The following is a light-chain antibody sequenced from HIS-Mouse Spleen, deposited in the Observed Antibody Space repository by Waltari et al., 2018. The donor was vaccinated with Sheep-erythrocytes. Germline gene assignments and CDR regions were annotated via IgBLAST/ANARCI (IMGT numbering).Light chain of an antibody. V-gene: IGKV1D-13*01. CDR3: QQFNNYPRT. Sequence: ITCRASQGISSALAWYQQKPGKAPKLLIYDASSLESGVSSRFSGSGSGTDFTLTISSLQPEDFATYYCQQFNNYPRTFGQGTKVEIK. CDR1: QGISSA. J-gene: IGKJ1*01. CDR2: DAS.